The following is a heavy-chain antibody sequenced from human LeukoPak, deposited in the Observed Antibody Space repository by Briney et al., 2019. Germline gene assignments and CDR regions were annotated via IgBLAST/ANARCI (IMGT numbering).Heavy chain of an antibody. Sequence: GASVKVSCKASGYTFTGYYMHWVRQAPGQGLEWMGWINPNSGGTNYAQKFQGRVTMTRDTSISTAYMELSRLRSDDTAVYYCARDSPTPGYSGYDYDPENAFDIWGQGTMVTVSS. V-gene: IGHV1-2*02. J-gene: IGHJ3*02. CDR1: GYTFTGYY. CDR2: INPNSGGT. CDR3: ARDSPTPGYSGYDYDPENAFDI. D-gene: IGHD5-12*01.